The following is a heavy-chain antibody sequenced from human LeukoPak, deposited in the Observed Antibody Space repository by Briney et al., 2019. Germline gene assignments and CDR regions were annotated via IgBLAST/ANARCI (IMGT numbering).Heavy chain of an antibody. D-gene: IGHD4-23*01. CDR2: IIPIFGTA. Sequence: SVKVSCKASGGTFSSYAIGWVRQAPGQGLEWMGGIIPIFGTANYAQKFQGRVTITADKSTNTAYMEPSSLRSEDTAVYYCASPYGGNTDNYYYYMDVWGKGTTVTVSS. J-gene: IGHJ6*03. CDR1: GGTFSSYA. CDR3: ASPYGGNTDNYYYYMDV. V-gene: IGHV1-69*06.